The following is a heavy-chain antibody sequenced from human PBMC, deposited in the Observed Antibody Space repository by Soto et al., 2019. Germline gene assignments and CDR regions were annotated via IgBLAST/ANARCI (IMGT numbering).Heavy chain of an antibody. V-gene: IGHV4-59*08. Sequence: QVQLQESGPRLVKPSETLSLTCTVSGGSISSYYWSWIRQPPGKGLEWIGYIYYSGSTNYNPSLKSRVTITVDTSKNQFSLKKSSVSAADTAVYYCAKQGGRHWFDPWGQGTLVTVSS. D-gene: IGHD3-16*01. CDR2: IYYSGST. CDR1: GGSISSYY. J-gene: IGHJ5*02. CDR3: AKQGGRHWFDP.